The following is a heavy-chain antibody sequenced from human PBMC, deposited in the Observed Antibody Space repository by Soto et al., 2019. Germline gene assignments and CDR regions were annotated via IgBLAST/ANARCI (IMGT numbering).Heavy chain of an antibody. CDR2: ISYDGSNK. D-gene: IGHD5-18*01. CDR3: ARAPVDTAYAFDI. V-gene: IGHV3-30*19. Sequence: GGSLRLSWAASGFTFSSYGMHWVRQAPGKGLQWVAVISYDGSNKYYADSVKGRFTISRDNSKNMVYLQMNSLRAEDTAVHYCARAPVDTAYAFDIWGQGTMVTVS. J-gene: IGHJ3*02. CDR1: GFTFSSYG.